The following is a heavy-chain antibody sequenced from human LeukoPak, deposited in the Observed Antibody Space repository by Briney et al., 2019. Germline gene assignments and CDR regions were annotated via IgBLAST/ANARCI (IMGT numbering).Heavy chain of an antibody. D-gene: IGHD3-22*01. J-gene: IGHJ4*02. CDR3: ARGRYYDSSGRDYFDY. V-gene: IGHV4-59*12. CDR2: IYYSGST. CDR1: GVSISSYY. Sequence: SETLSLTCTVSGVSISSYYWSWIRQPPGKGLEWIGYIYYSGSTNYNPSLKSRVTISVDTSKNQFSLKLSSVTAADTAVYYCARGRYYDSSGRDYFDYWGQGTLVTVSS.